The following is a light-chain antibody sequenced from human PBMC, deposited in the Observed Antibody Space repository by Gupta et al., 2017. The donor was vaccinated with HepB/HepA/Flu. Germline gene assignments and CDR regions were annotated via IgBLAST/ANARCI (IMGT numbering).Light chain of an antibody. Sequence: EVVMTQPPATLGVSPGEGATLSCRATQSIGSSLAWYQQKPGQAPRLLIYSASSRATGLPARFRGSGSGTEFTLTITSLQSEDSAIYYCQQYNTWPLTFGGGTKVDIK. CDR3: QQYNTWPLT. J-gene: IGKJ4*01. CDR2: SAS. V-gene: IGKV3-15*01. CDR1: QSIGSS.